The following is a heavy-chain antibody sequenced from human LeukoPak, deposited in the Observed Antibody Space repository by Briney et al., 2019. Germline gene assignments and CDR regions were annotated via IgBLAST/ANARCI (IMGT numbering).Heavy chain of an antibody. J-gene: IGHJ4*02. CDR1: AFTFSSHA. CDR3: VYYDSSGYYYGRLRY. V-gene: IGHV3-23*01. D-gene: IGHD3-22*01. Sequence: GGSLRLSCVASAFTFSSHAMSWVRQTPGKGLEWVSGISADGLRIHYVDSVKGRFTISRDNSKNTLYLQMNSLRAEDTAVYFCVYYDSSGYYYGRLRYWGQGTPVTVSS. CDR2: ISADGLRI.